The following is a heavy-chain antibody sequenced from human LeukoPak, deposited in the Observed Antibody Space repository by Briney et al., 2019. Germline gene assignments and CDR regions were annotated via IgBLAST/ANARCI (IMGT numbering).Heavy chain of an antibody. CDR3: ARGDYDDAFDI. D-gene: IGHD3-22*01. CDR1: GGSISSYY. J-gene: IGHJ3*02. V-gene: IGHV4-59*01. Sequence: SETLSLTCTVSGGSISSYYWSWIRQPPGKGLEWIGYIYYSGSTNYNPSLKSRVTIPVDTSKNQFSLKLSSVTAADTAVYYCARGDYDDAFDIWGQGTMVTVSS. CDR2: IYYSGST.